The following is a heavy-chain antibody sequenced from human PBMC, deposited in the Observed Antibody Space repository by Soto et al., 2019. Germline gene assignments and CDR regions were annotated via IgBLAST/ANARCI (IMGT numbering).Heavy chain of an antibody. V-gene: IGHV1-8*01. CDR1: GYTFTSYD. J-gene: IGHJ4*02. Sequence: VASVKVSCKASGYTFTSYDINWVRQATGQGLEWMGWMNPNSGNTAYAQKFKGRVTMTRNTSISTAYMELNSLRSEDTDMYYYARGVSCSLLLFGPIAAKDDFWKGFSDHWGQGTLVTVSS. CDR3: ARGVSCSLLLFGPIAAKDDFWKGFSDH. CDR2: MNPNSGNT. D-gene: IGHD3-3*01.